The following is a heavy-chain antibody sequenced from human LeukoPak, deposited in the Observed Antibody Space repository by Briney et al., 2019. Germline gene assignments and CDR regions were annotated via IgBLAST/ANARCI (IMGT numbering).Heavy chain of an antibody. CDR2: ISSSGSTI. V-gene: IGHV3-48*03. D-gene: IGHD6-19*01. J-gene: IGHJ2*01. Sequence: GGSLRLSCAASGFTFSSYEMNWVRQAPGKGLEWVSYISSSGSTIYYADSVKGRFTISRDNSKNTLYLQMNSLRAEDTAVYYCAKDLRYSSGWDHWYFDLWGRGTLVTVSS. CDR3: AKDLRYSSGWDHWYFDL. CDR1: GFTFSSYE.